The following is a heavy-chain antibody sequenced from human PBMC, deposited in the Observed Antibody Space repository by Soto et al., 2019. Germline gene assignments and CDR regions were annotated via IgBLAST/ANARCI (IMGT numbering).Heavy chain of an antibody. CDR3: TRPTCDGGNCYFAH. CDR2: IMYDGNTE. V-gene: IGHV3-30-3*01. D-gene: IGHD2-21*01. Sequence: GGSLRLSCAASGFVFGSYAMHWVRQAPGKGLEWVAVIMYDGNTEYYADSVKGRFTLSRDNSKNILSVQMNSLRAEDTAVYYCTRPTCDGGNCYFAHWGRGTLVTVSS. J-gene: IGHJ5*02. CDR1: GFVFGSYA.